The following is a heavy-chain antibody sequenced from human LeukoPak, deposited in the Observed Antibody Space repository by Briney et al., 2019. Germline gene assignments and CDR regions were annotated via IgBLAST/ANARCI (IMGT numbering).Heavy chain of an antibody. CDR3: ARDPPHCSSTSCERNFDY. Sequence: ASVKVSCKASRYTFTGYYMHWVRQAPGQGLEWMGWINPNSGGTNYAQKFQGRVTMTRDTSISTAYMELSRLRSDDTAVYYCARDPPHCSSTSCERNFDYWGQGTLVTVSS. CDR2: INPNSGGT. CDR1: RYTFTGYY. J-gene: IGHJ4*02. D-gene: IGHD2-2*01. V-gene: IGHV1-2*02.